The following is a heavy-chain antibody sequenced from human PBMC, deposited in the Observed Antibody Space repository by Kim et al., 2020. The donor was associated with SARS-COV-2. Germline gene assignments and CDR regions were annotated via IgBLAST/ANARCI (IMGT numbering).Heavy chain of an antibody. J-gene: IGHJ6*02. CDR2: INHSGST. D-gene: IGHD6-19*01. CDR1: GGSFSGYY. V-gene: IGHV4-34*01. CDR3: ARGVTVVDSSGVGGYYYGMDV. Sequence: SETLSLTCAVYGGSFSGYYWSWIRQPPGKGLEWIGEINHSGSTNYNPSLKSRVTISVDTSKNQFSLKLSSVTAADTAVYYCARGVTVVDSSGVGGYYYGMDVWGQGTTVTVSS.